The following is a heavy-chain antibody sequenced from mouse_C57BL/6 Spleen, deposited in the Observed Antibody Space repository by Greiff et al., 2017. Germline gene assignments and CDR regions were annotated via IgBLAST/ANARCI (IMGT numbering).Heavy chain of an antibody. Sequence: QVQLQQPGAELVKPGASVKMSCKASGYTFTSYWITWVKQRPAQGLEWIGDLYPGSGSTNYNEKFKSKATLTVDTSSSTAYMQLSSLTAEDSAVYYCARQAYGSSPWFAYWGQGTLVTVSA. CDR2: LYPGSGST. D-gene: IGHD1-1*01. CDR3: ARQAYGSSPWFAY. CDR1: GYTFTSYW. V-gene: IGHV1-55*01. J-gene: IGHJ3*01.